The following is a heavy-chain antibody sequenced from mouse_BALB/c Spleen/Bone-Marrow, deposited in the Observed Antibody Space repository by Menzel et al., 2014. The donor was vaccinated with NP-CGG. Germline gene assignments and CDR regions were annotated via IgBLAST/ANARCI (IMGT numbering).Heavy chain of an antibody. D-gene: IGHD1-1*01. V-gene: IGHV1-80*01. Sequence: VQLQQSGAELVRPGSSGKISCKASGYAFSRSWMNWVKQRPGQGLEWIGQIYPGDDGTNYSGKFKGRATLTADKTSGPGFMQPSNLTSEDSAVYFCAGSTPLAYWGQGTLVSVSA. CDR1: GYAFSRSW. CDR2: IYPGDDGT. CDR3: AGSTPLAY. J-gene: IGHJ3*01.